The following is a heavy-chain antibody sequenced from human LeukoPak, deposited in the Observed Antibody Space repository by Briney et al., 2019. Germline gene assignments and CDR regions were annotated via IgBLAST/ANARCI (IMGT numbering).Heavy chain of an antibody. CDR1: GFTFSSYW. V-gene: IGHV3-7*05. CDR2: IKQDGSDK. CDR3: AKGGPGYYYYGMDV. Sequence: GGSLRLSCAASGFTFSSYWMSWVRQAPGKGLEWVANIKQDGSDKYYVDSVKGRFTISRDNSKNSLYLQMNSLRTEDTALYYCAKGGPGYYYYGMDVWGQGTTVTVSS. J-gene: IGHJ6*02.